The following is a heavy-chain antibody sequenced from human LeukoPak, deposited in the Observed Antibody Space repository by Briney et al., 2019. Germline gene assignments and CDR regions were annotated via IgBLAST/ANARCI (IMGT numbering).Heavy chain of an antibody. D-gene: IGHD2-15*01. Sequence: PGRSLRLPCAASGFTFDDYAMHWVRQAPGKGPEWVSGISWNSGSIGYADSVKGRFTISRDNAKNSLYLQMNSLRAEDTALYYCAKGSYCSGGSCYSIAYFDYWGQGTLVTVSS. CDR3: AKGSYCSGGSCYSIAYFDY. J-gene: IGHJ4*02. CDR1: GFTFDDYA. CDR2: ISWNSGSI. V-gene: IGHV3-9*01.